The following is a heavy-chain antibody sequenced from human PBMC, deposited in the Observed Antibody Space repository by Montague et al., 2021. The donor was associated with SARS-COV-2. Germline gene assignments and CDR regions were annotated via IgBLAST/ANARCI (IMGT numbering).Heavy chain of an antibody. CDR1: GFTVTTYD. CDR2: ITDSGTTM. Sequence: SLRLSCAASGFTVTTYDMNWVRQAPGRGLEWVSYITDSGTTMYYTDSVRGRFTVSRDNARNSLFLQMNSLRVDDTAVYYYVREPSSGSLRFTFDLWGRGTLVTVSS. J-gene: IGHJ2*01. CDR3: VREPSSGSLRFTFDL. V-gene: IGHV3-48*03. D-gene: IGHD1-26*01.